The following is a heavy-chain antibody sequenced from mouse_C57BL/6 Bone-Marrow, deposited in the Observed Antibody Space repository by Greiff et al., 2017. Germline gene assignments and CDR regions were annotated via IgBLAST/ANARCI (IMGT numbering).Heavy chain of an antibody. D-gene: IGHD2-3*01. Sequence: QVQLQQSGAELVKPGASVKLSCKASGYTFTEYTIHWVKQRSGQGLEWIGWFYPGSGSIKYNEKFKDKATLSADKSSSTVYMELSRLTSEDSAVYFCARHEEGENDCYYPIGAMDYWGQGTSVTVSS. CDR1: GYTFTEYT. V-gene: IGHV1-62-2*01. J-gene: IGHJ4*01. CDR2: FYPGSGSI. CDR3: ARHEEGENDCYYPIGAMDY.